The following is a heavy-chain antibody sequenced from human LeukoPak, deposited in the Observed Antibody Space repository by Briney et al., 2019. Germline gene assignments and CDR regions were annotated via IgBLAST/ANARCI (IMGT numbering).Heavy chain of an antibody. CDR3: ARTNWGVWYFDL. CDR1: GFTFRDYC. Sequence: PGGSLRLSCAASGFTFRDYCMSWIRQAPGRGLEWVSYISSSSSSTNYADSVKGRFTISRDNAKNSLYLQMNSLRAEDTAVYYCARTNWGVWYFDLWGRGTLVTVSS. CDR2: ISSSSSST. J-gene: IGHJ2*01. D-gene: IGHD7-27*01. V-gene: IGHV3-11*03.